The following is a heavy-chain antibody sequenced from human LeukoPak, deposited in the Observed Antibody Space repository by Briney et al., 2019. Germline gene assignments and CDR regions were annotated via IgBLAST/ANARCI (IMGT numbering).Heavy chain of an antibody. CDR2: ISSSGGST. CDR1: GFTFSSYG. J-gene: IGHJ4*02. CDR3: AKGSSGWGGIDY. Sequence: GGSLRLSCATSGFTFSSYGMNWVRQAPGEGLEWVSSISSSGGSTYYADSVEGRFAISRDNSKNTLYLQMNSLRAEDTAVYYCAKGSSGWGGIDYWGQGTLVTVSS. D-gene: IGHD6-19*01. V-gene: IGHV3-23*01.